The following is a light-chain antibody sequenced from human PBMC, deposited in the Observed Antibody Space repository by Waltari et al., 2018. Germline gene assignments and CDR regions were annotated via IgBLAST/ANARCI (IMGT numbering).Light chain of an antibody. V-gene: IGLV1-47*01. CDR2: RNN. CDR3: AAWDDSLSAGV. CDR1: SSNIGSNY. J-gene: IGLJ3*02. Sequence: QSVLTQPPSASETPGQRVTISCSGSSSNIGSNYVYRYQQLPGTAPKLLTYRNNQRPSGVPARCAGSKSGTSASLAISGLRSEDEADYYCAAWDDSLSAGVFGGGTKLTVL.